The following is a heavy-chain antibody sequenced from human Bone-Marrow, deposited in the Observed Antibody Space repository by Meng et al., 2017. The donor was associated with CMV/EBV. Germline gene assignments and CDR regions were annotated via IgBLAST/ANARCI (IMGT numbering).Heavy chain of an antibody. CDR3: ARDDSEYCSSTSCYRLYGMDV. CDR2: INPSGGST. CDR1: GYTFTSYY. V-gene: IGHV1-46*01. J-gene: IGHJ6*02. D-gene: IGHD2-2*02. Sequence: ASVKVSCKASGYTFTSYYMHWVRQAPGQGLEWMGIINPSGGSTSYAQKFQVRVTMIRDTSTSTVCMELSSLRSEDTAVYYCARDDSEYCSSTSCYRLYGMDVWGQGTTVTVSS.